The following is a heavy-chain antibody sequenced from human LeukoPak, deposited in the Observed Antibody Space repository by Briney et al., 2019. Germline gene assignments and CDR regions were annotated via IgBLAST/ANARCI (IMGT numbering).Heavy chain of an antibody. Sequence: SQTLSLTCAVSGGSISSGGYSWSWIRQPPGKGLEGIGYIYHSGSTYYNPSLKSRVTISVDRSKNQFSLKLSSVTAADTAVYYCARRYCSGGSCYANYWGQGTLVTVSS. V-gene: IGHV4-30-2*01. CDR1: GGSISSGGYS. D-gene: IGHD2-15*01. J-gene: IGHJ4*02. CDR2: IYHSGST. CDR3: ARRYCSGGSCYANY.